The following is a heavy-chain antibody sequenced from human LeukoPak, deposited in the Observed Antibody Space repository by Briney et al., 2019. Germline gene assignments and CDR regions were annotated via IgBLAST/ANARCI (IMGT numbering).Heavy chain of an antibody. J-gene: IGHJ4*02. CDR2: IIPIFGTA. CDR1: GYTFTTYD. V-gene: IGHV1-69*05. CDR3: ARGRGIAVLFDY. Sequence: EASVKVSCKASGYTFTTYDINWVRQATGQGLEWMGGIIPIFGTANYAQKFQGRVTITTDESTSTAYMELSSLRSEDTAVYYCARGRGIAVLFDYWGQGTLVTVSS. D-gene: IGHD6-19*01.